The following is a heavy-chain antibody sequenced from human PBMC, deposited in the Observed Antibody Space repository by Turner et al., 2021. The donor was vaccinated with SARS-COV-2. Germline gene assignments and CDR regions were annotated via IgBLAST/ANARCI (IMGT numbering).Heavy chain of an antibody. CDR1: GLTVSSNY. Sequence: EVQLVESGGGLVQPGGSLRLSCAASGLTVSSNYMGWVRQAPGKGLEWVSVIYSGGSTYYADSVKGRFTISRDNSKNTLYLQINSLRAEDTAVYYCAREAAAGNFHGWFDPWGQGTLVTVSS. V-gene: IGHV3-66*01. J-gene: IGHJ5*02. D-gene: IGHD6-13*01. CDR2: IYSGGST. CDR3: AREAAAGNFHGWFDP.